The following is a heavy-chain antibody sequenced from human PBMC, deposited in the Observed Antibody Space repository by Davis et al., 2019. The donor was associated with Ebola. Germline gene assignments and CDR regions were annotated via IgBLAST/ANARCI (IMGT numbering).Heavy chain of an antibody. CDR2: VSRSGDT. J-gene: IGHJ4*02. CDR3: ARHEGFWSGHFDH. CDR1: GGSFSGYF. Sequence: SETLSLTCAVYGGSFSGYFWSWVRQAPGKGLEWVGEVSRSGDTNYNPSLEGRVTISLDTSKNQFSLSLDSMTAADTAVYYCARHEGFWSGHFDHWGQGSRVTVSS. D-gene: IGHD3-3*01. V-gene: IGHV4-34*01.